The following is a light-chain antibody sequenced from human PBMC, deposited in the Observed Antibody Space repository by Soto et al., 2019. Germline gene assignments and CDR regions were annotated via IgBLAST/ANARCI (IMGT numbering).Light chain of an antibody. CDR2: EVS. V-gene: IGLV2-14*01. CDR1: SSDVGGYNR. J-gene: IGLJ1*01. Sequence: QSVLTQSASVSGSPGQSITISCTGTSSDVGGYNRVSWYQQNPGKAPKLMIYEVSNRPSGVSNRFSGSKSGNTASLTISGLQAEDEAEYYCASYTTSISYVFGTGTEVTVL. CDR3: ASYTTSISYV.